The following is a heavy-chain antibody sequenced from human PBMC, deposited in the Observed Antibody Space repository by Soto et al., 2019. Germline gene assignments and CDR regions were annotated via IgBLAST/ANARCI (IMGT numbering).Heavy chain of an antibody. CDR1: GYKFITYG. Sequence: QIQLVQSGGEVKKPGASVKVYCKSSGYKFITYGITWVRQGPGQGLDWMGGISTYSGNTDYAQSLQDRVTMTTDTSTSTVYMELGSLRSDDTAVYYCARGLGTNGLDVWGQGTAVTVSS. CDR3: ARGLGTNGLDV. CDR2: ISTYSGNT. V-gene: IGHV1-18*04. D-gene: IGHD3-16*01. J-gene: IGHJ6*02.